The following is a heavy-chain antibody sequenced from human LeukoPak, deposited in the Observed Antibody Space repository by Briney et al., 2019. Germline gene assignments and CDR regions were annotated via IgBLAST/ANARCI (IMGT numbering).Heavy chain of an antibody. V-gene: IGHV4-59*01. Sequence: PSETLSLTCTVSGASTRSYYWSWIRQPPGKGLEWIGYMHYSGSTNYNPSLKSRVTISLDTSKNQFSLKLSSVTAADTAVYYCATVLTTATSNWFDPWGQGTLVTVSS. J-gene: IGHJ5*02. CDR3: ATVLTTATSNWFDP. CDR1: GASTRSYY. D-gene: IGHD4-17*01. CDR2: MHYSGST.